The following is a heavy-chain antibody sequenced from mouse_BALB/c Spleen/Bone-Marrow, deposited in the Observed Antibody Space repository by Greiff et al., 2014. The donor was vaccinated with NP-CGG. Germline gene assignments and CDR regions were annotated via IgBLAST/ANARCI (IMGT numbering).Heavy chain of an antibody. Sequence: EVHLVESGGDLVKPGGSLKLSCAASGFTFSSYGMSWVRQTPDKRLEWVATISSGGSYTYYPDSVKGRFTISRDNAKNTLYLQMSSLKSEDTAMYYCASGNYYAMDYRGQGTPVTVSS. J-gene: IGHJ4*01. CDR3: ASGNYYAMDY. CDR1: GFTFSSYG. V-gene: IGHV5-6*01. CDR2: ISSGGSYT. D-gene: IGHD1-1*01.